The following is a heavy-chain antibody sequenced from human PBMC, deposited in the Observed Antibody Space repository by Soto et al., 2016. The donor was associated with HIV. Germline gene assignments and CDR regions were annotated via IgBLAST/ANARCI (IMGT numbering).Heavy chain of an antibody. D-gene: IGHD3-9*01. Sequence: EVQLVESGGGLVQPGGSLRLSCAASGFTVSSNYMSWVRQAPGKGLEWVSVIYSGGSTYYADSVKGRFTISRDNSKNTLYLQMNSLRAEDTAVYYCARDGDYDILTGYYDYWGQGTLVTVSS. CDR2: IYSGGST. J-gene: IGHJ4*02. CDR1: GFTVSSNY. V-gene: IGHV3-66*01. CDR3: ARDGDYDILTGYYDY.